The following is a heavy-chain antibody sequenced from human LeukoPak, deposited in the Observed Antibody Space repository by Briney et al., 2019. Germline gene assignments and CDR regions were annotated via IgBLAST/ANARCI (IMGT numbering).Heavy chain of an antibody. CDR2: ISDSDVTT. V-gene: IGHV3-23*01. J-gene: IGHJ4*02. D-gene: IGHD2-8*01. CDR3: AKVYAXXGXYDY. CDR1: GFTFSNYA. Sequence: GGSLRLSCAASGFTFSNYAMSWVRQAPGKGLEWVSGISDSDVTTYYADSVKGRFTISRGNSKNSLYLQMSSLRVEDTAVYYCAKVYAXXGXYDYWGQGTLVTVSS.